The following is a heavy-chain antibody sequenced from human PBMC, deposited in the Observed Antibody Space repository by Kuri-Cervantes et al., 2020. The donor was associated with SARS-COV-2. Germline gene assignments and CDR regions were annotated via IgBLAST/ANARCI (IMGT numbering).Heavy chain of an antibody. Sequence: GGPLRPSCAASGFTFSSYSMNWVRQAPGKGLEWVSSISSSSSYIYYADSVKGRFTISRDNAKNSLYLQMNSLRAEDTAVYYCARGITMIVVVTPFDYWGQGTLVTVSS. CDR3: ARGITMIVVVTPFDY. J-gene: IGHJ4*02. CDR1: GFTFSSYS. D-gene: IGHD3-22*01. CDR2: ISSSSSYI. V-gene: IGHV3-21*01.